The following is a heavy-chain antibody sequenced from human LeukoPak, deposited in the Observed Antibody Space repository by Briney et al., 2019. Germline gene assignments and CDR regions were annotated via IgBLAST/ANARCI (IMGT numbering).Heavy chain of an antibody. CDR1: GGSISSSSYY. V-gene: IGHV4-39*07. D-gene: IGHD2-15*01. Sequence: SETLSLTCTVSGGSISSSSYYWGWIRQPPGKGLEWIGSIYYSGSTYYNPSLKSRLTISVDTSKNQFSLKLTSVTAADTAFYYCARGLGWGYCSGPICNLDSWGQGALVTVSS. J-gene: IGHJ4*02. CDR3: ARGLGWGYCSGPICNLDS. CDR2: IYYSGST.